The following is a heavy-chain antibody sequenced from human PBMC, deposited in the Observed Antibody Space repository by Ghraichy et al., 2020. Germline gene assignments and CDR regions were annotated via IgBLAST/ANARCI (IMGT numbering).Heavy chain of an antibody. V-gene: IGHV3-23*01. CDR2: ISGSGGST. D-gene: IGHD3-3*01. CDR1: GFTFSRYA. CDR3: AKGGPDFWSAYPLDV. Sequence: GESLNISCAASGFTFSRYAMSWVRQAPGKGLEWVSVISGSGGSTHYADSVKGRITISRDNSKNTLYLQMNSLSAEDTALYYCAKGGPDFWSAYPLDVWGQGTTVTVAS. J-gene: IGHJ6*02.